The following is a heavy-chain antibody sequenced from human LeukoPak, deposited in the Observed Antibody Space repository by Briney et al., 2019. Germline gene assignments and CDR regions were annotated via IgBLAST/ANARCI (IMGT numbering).Heavy chain of an antibody. CDR2: IYHSGST. CDR3: ARVGGSSDPFDY. V-gene: IGHV4-4*02. D-gene: IGHD6-13*01. Sequence: TGGSLRLSCAASGFTFSNAWMSWVRQPPGKGLEWIGEIYHSGSTNYNPSLKSRVTISVDKSKNQFSLKLSSVTAADTAVYYCARVGGSSDPFDYWDQGTLVTVSS. CDR1: GFTFSNAW. J-gene: IGHJ4*02.